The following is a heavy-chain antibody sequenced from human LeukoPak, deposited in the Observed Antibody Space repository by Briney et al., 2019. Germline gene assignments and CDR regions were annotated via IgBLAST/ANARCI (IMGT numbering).Heavy chain of an antibody. D-gene: IGHD2-2*02. J-gene: IGHJ4*02. CDR1: GFTFSSYW. V-gene: IGHV3-7*01. CDR2: IKQDGSEK. Sequence: GGSLRLSCAASGFTFSSYWMSWVRQAPGKGLEWVANIKQDGSEKYYVDSVKGRFTISRDNAKNSLYLQMNSLRAEDTAVYYCARATLGYCSSTSCYTGYFDYWSQGTLVTVSS. CDR3: ARATLGYCSSTSCYTGYFDY.